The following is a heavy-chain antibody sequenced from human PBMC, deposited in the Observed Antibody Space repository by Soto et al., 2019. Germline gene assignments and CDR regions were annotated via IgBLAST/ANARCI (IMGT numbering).Heavy chain of an antibody. CDR2: IDPSDSYT. Sequence: PGESLKISCKGSGYSFTSYWISWVRQMPGKGLEWMGRIDPSDSYTNYSPSFQGHVTISADKSISTAYLQWSSLKASDTAMYYCASGLEYSSSSPLLYFDYWGQGTLVTVSS. J-gene: IGHJ4*02. CDR3: ASGLEYSSSSPLLYFDY. D-gene: IGHD6-6*01. CDR1: GYSFTSYW. V-gene: IGHV5-10-1*01.